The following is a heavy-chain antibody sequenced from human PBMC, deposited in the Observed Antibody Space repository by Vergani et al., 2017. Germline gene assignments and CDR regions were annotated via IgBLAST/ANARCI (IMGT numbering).Heavy chain of an antibody. J-gene: IGHJ6*02. CDR3: ARVGGYCSGGSCYRYYYYGMDV. V-gene: IGHV4-59*01. Sequence: QVQLQESGPGLVKPSETLSLTCTVSGGSISSYYWSWIRQPPGKGLEWIGYIYYSGRTNYNPSLKSRVTISVDTSKNQFSLKLSSVTAADTAVYYCARVGGYCSGGSCYRYYYYGMDVWGQGTTVTVSS. D-gene: IGHD2-15*01. CDR1: GGSISSYY. CDR2: IYYSGRT.